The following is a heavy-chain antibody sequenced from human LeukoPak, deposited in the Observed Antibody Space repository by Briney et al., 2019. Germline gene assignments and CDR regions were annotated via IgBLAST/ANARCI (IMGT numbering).Heavy chain of an antibody. V-gene: IGHV3-48*03. CDR1: GFTFSSYE. Sequence: GGSLRLSCAASGFTFSSYEMNWVRQVPGKGLEWISYISSSGSTIYFADSVKGRFTISRDNAKNSLYLQMNSLRAEDTAVYYCARVGTTGVNNWFDPWGQGTLVTVSS. D-gene: IGHD1-26*01. CDR3: ARVGTTGVNNWFDP. CDR2: ISSSGSTI. J-gene: IGHJ5*02.